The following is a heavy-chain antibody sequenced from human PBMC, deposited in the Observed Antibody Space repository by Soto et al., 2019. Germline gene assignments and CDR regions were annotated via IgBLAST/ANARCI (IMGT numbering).Heavy chain of an antibody. CDR2: IHYIGSA. J-gene: IGHJ5*02. V-gene: IGHV4-59*12. CDR1: GSSIIGYY. CDR3: ARGVGGSGLNWFDP. D-gene: IGHD6-19*01. Sequence: PSETLSLTCTFSGSSIIGYYWTWIRQSPERGLEWIGYIHYIGSANYNPSLNSRLTMSVDRSKSQFSMKLASVTAADTAVYYCARGVGGSGLNWFDPWGQGNLVTVSS.